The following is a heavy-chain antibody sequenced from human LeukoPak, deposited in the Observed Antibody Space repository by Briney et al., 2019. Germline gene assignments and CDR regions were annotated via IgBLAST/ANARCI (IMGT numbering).Heavy chain of an antibody. D-gene: IGHD3-22*01. J-gene: IGHJ5*02. CDR2: IKQDGSEK. Sequence: GGSLRLSCAASGFTFSSYWMSWVRQAPGKGLEWVAHIKQDGSEKYYVDSVKGRFTISRDNAKNSLYLQMNSLRAEDTAVYYCARLGAYYYDSSGLNWFDPWGQGTLVTVSS. CDR1: GFTFSSYW. V-gene: IGHV3-7*01. CDR3: ARLGAYYYDSSGLNWFDP.